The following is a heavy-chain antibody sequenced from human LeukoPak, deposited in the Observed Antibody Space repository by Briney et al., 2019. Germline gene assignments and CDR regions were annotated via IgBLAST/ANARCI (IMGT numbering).Heavy chain of an antibody. CDR3: ARDDFTMVRE. D-gene: IGHD3-10*01. J-gene: IGHJ4*02. CDR2: ISGSGGST. CDR1: GFTFSSYG. Sequence: PGGTLRLSCAASGFTFSSYGMSWVRQAPGKGLEWVSAISGSGGSTYYADSVKGRFTVSRDNAKNTLYLQMNSLRAEDTAVYYCARDDFTMVREWGQGTLVTVSS. V-gene: IGHV3-23*01.